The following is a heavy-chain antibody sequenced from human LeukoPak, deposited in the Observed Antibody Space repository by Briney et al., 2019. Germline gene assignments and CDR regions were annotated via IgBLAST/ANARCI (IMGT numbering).Heavy chain of an antibody. CDR3: SRGVPYHYGTDV. Sequence: GGSLRLSCAASGFPVSSNYMSCVRQAPGKRLEWVALLYSCGTTYYSDSVKGRFTISRDNSKNTVHLHMHSLRAEDTAMYYCSRGVPYHYGTDVWGQGTTVTVSS. CDR1: GFPVSSNY. CDR2: LYSCGTT. V-gene: IGHV3-66*01. J-gene: IGHJ6*02.